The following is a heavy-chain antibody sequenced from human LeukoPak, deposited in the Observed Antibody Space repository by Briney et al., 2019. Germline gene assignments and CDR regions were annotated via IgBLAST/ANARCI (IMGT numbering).Heavy chain of an antibody. Sequence: LPGGSLRLSCAASGFTFSSYGMHWVRQAPGKGLEWVAFIRYDGSNKYYADSVKGRFTISRDNSKNTLYLQMNSLRVEDTAVYYCAKLGDGYNYYDYWGQGTLVTVSS. CDR3: AKLGDGYNYYDY. J-gene: IGHJ4*02. D-gene: IGHD5-24*01. CDR2: IRYDGSNK. V-gene: IGHV3-30*02. CDR1: GFTFSSYG.